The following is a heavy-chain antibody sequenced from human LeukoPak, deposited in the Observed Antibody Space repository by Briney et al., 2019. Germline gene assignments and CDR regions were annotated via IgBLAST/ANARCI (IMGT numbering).Heavy chain of an antibody. CDR1: GYSFTSYW. CDR2: IYPGDSDT. Sequence: GESLKISCKGSGYSFTSYWIGWVRQLPGKGLEWMGIIYPGDSDTRYSPSFQGQVTISADKSISTAYLQWSSLKASDTAMYYCAITHMYSGSHDAFDIWGQGTMVTVSS. CDR3: AITHMYSGSHDAFDI. V-gene: IGHV5-51*01. D-gene: IGHD1-26*01. J-gene: IGHJ3*02.